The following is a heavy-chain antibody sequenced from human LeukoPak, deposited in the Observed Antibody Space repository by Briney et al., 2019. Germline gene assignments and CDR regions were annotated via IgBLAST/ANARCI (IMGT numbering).Heavy chain of an antibody. V-gene: IGHV1-69*13. D-gene: IGHD1-1*01. J-gene: IGHJ4*02. CDR3: ARGGLYNWNDY. Sequence: GASVKVSCEASGGTFSSYAISWVRQAPGQGLEWMGGIIPIFGTANYAQKFQGRVTITADESTSTAYMELSSLRSEDTAVCYCARGGLYNWNDYWGQGTLVTVSS. CDR1: GGTFSSYA. CDR2: IIPIFGTA.